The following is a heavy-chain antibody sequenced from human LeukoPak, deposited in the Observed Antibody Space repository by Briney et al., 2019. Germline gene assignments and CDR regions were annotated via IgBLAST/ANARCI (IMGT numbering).Heavy chain of an antibody. CDR1: GGTFSSYA. Sequence: ASVKVSCKASGGTFSSYAISWVRQAPGQGLEWMGGIIPIFGTANYAQKFQGRVTITADESTSTAYMELSSLRSEDTAVYYCARGGLPPGWFDPWGQGTLVTVSS. CDR3: ARGGLPPGWFDP. CDR2: IIPIFGTA. J-gene: IGHJ5*02. D-gene: IGHD2-21*02. V-gene: IGHV1-69*13.